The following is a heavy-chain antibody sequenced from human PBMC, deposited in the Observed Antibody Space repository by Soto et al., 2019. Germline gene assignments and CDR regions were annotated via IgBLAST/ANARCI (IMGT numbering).Heavy chain of an antibody. CDR3: ARGRQCSGGSCYTRYFDY. CDR1: GGSISSYY. D-gene: IGHD2-15*01. J-gene: IGHJ4*02. V-gene: IGHV4-59*01. Sequence: SETLSLTCTVSGGSISSYYWSWIRQPPGKGLEWIGYIYYSGSTNYNPSLKSRVTISVDTSKNQFSLKLSSVTAADTAVYYCARGRQCSGGSCYTRYFDYWGQGTLVTVSS. CDR2: IYYSGST.